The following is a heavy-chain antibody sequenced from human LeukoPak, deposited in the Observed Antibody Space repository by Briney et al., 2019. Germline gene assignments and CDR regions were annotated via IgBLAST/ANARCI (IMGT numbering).Heavy chain of an antibody. CDR3: AREAW. Sequence: GGSLRLSCAASGFPFSSYGMHWVRQAPGKGLEWVASIKDDGSVKNYVDSVEGRFTISRDNAKNSLSLQMNSLRVEDTAVYYCAREAWWGQGTLVSVSP. CDR1: GFPFSSYG. CDR2: IKDDGSVK. V-gene: IGHV3-7*01. J-gene: IGHJ4*02.